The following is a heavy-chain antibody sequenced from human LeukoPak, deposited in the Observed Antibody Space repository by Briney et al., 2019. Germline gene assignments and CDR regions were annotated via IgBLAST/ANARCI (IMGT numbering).Heavy chain of an antibody. CDR3: ARGLSRVVVPAAIGY. V-gene: IGHV1-2*02. CDR1: GGTFSSYA. J-gene: IGHJ4*02. Sequence: ASVKVSCKASGGTFSSYAISWVRQAPGQGLEWMGGIIPNSGGTNYAQKFQGRVTMTRDTSISTAYMELSRLRSDDTAVYYCARGLSRVVVPAAIGYWGQGTLVTVSS. D-gene: IGHD2-2*01. CDR2: IIPNSGGT.